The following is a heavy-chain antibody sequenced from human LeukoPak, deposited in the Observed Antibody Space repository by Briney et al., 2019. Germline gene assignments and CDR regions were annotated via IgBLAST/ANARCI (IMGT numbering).Heavy chain of an antibody. J-gene: IGHJ4*02. CDR2: IYYSGST. CDR1: GGSISSYY. Sequence: SETLSLTCTVSGGSISSYYWSWIRQPPGKGLERLRYIYYSGSTNYNPSLKSRVTISVDTSKNQFSLKLSSVTAADTAVYYCARGLYCSGGSCFYDYWGQGTLVTVSS. V-gene: IGHV4-59*01. D-gene: IGHD2-15*01. CDR3: ARGLYCSGGSCFYDY.